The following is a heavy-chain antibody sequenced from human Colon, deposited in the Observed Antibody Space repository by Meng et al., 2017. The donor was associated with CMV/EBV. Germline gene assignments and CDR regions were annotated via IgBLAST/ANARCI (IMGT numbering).Heavy chain of an antibody. V-gene: IGHV3-11*06. CDR1: GVILRDYY. D-gene: IGHD2-21*02. J-gene: IGHJ4*02. Sequence: QVRLEESGGGLVKPGGSLSLSCAVSGVILRDYYMTWVRQAPGKGPEWISYIINDNTYTSYADSVKGRFTSSRDDAKSSLYLQMTNLRDEDTAVYYCISRKTASFDYWGQGTLVTVSS. CDR3: ISRKTASFDY. CDR2: IINDNTYT.